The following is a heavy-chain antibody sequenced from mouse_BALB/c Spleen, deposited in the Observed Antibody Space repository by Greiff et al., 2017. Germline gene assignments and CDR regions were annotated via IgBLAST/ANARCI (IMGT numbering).Heavy chain of an antibody. CDR2: IWGDGST. D-gene: IGHD3-2*01. J-gene: IGHJ2*01. Sequence: QVQLKESGPGLVAPSQSLSITCTVSGFSLTGYGVNWVRQPPGKGLEWLGMIWGDGSTDYNSALKSRLSISKDNSKSQVFLKMNSLQTDDTAMYYCARDRGQLGLPLDYWGQGTTLTVSS. CDR3: ARDRGQLGLPLDY. V-gene: IGHV2-6-7*01. CDR1: GFSLTGYG.